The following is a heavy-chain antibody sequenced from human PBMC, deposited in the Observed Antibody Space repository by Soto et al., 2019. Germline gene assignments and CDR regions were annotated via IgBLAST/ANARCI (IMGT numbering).Heavy chain of an antibody. V-gene: IGHV4-34*01. Sequence: SETLSLTCAASGGSISSGGYSWSWIRQPPGKGLEWIGEINHSGSTNYNPSLKSRVTISVDTSKNQFSLKLSSVTAADTAVYYCARGLDIVVVPRREHWFDPWGQGTLVTVSS. CDR3: ARGLDIVVVPRREHWFDP. CDR2: INHSGST. CDR1: GGSISSGGYS. D-gene: IGHD2-2*03. J-gene: IGHJ5*02.